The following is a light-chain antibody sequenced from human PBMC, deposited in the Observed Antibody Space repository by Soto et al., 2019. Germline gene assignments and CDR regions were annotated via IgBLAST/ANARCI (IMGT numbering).Light chain of an antibody. Sequence: IQMTQSPSSLSASVGDRVTITCRASQRITTYLKWYQQKPGEAPKLLISTSGTLQRGVPSRFSGSGSATDFTLTITALRPEDFATYFCQQPYSTPYTFGQGTKLEIK. J-gene: IGKJ2*01. CDR3: QQPYSTPYT. V-gene: IGKV1-39*01. CDR1: QRITTY. CDR2: TSG.